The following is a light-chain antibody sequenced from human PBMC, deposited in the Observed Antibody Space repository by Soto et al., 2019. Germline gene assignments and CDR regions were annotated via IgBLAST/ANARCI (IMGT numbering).Light chain of an antibody. CDR2: GAS. J-gene: IGKJ2*01. CDR1: QAVSNAY. CDR3: QQFGSSPYT. V-gene: IGKV3-20*01. Sequence: EIVLTQSPGTLSSSPGERVTLSCRASQAVSNAYLAWYQHKPGQVPRLLIHGASNRATGIPDRFSGGGSGPDFTLTINRLEPEDFAVYYCQQFGSSPYTFGQGTKLEIK.